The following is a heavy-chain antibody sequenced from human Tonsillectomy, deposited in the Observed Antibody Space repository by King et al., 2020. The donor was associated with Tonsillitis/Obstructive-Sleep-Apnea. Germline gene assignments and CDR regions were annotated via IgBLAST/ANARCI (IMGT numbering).Heavy chain of an antibody. CDR3: ARVRGYCSTTSCYAPFDY. V-gene: IGHV1-18*01. J-gene: IGHJ4*02. CDR2: NSVFNDNT. D-gene: IGHD2-2*01. CDR1: GYTFTSYG. Sequence: VQLVQSGAEVKKPGASVKVSCKASGYTFTSYGISWVRQAPGQGLEWMGWNSVFNDNTNYAQKFQGRVTMTTDTSTSTAYMELRSLRSDDTAVYYCARVRGYCSTTSCYAPFDYWGQGTLVTVSS.